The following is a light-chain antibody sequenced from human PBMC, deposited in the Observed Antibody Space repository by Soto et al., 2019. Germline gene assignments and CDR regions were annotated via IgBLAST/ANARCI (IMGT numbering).Light chain of an antibody. CDR1: QSISPW. V-gene: IGKV1-5*03. Sequence: DIQMTQSPSTLSASVGDRVTITCRASQSISPWLAWYQQKPGKAPKLLIYKASSLESGVPSRFSGSGSGTEFTHTISSLQPDDFATYYCQQYNSYWTFGQGTKVEIK. CDR2: KAS. CDR3: QQYNSYWT. J-gene: IGKJ1*01.